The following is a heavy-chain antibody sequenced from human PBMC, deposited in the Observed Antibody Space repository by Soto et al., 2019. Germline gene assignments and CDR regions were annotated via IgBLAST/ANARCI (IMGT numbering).Heavy chain of an antibody. J-gene: IGHJ4*02. V-gene: IGHV3-30*03. CDR1: GFIFSTYG. D-gene: IGHD1-26*01. Sequence: QVRLVESGGGVVQPGRSLRLSCAASGFIFSTYGMHWVRQAPGKGLQWVAVVSDDGNTTYYAESVKGRFTVSRDSSKNKLNLPRSNLKIVDTAVYYCASGGQHVVGPNAYSFNYWGQGTLVTVSS. CDR3: ASGGQHVVGPNAYSFNY. CDR2: VSDDGNTT.